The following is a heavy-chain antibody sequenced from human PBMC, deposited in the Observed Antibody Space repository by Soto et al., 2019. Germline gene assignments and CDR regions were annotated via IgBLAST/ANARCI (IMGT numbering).Heavy chain of an antibody. CDR2: FDPEDGET. CDR3: ATAPKSGAHYYYYMDV. J-gene: IGHJ6*03. D-gene: IGHD2-15*01. Sequence: ASVKVSCKVSGYTLTELSMHWVRQAPGKGLEWMGGFDPEDGETIYAQKFQGRVTMTEDTSTDTAYMELSSLRSEDTAVYYCATAPKSGAHYYYYMDVWGKGTTVTVSS. CDR1: GYTLTELS. V-gene: IGHV1-24*01.